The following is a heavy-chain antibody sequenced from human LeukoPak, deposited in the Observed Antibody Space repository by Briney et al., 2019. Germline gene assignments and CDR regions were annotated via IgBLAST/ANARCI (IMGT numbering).Heavy chain of an antibody. D-gene: IGHD4-17*01. CDR1: GFTFSSIA. J-gene: IGHJ4*02. CDR2: LSGSGGST. V-gene: IGHV3-23*01. Sequence: GSLRLSCAASGFTFSSIAMSWVRQAPDEGLEWVSALSGSGGSTYYADSVKGRFTISRDNSKNTLYLQMNSLRAEDTAVYFCAKNFYGDYNVFFDYWGQGTLVTVSS. CDR3: AKNFYGDYNVFFDY.